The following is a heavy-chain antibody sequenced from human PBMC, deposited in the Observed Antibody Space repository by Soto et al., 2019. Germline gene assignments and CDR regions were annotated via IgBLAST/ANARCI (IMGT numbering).Heavy chain of an antibody. CDR3: ARDSGGYFDY. V-gene: IGHV3-30-3*01. D-gene: IGHD3-10*01. CDR1: GFTFSSYA. CDR2: ISYDGSNK. Sequence: QVQLVESGGGVVQPGRSLRLSCAASGFTFSSYAMHRVRQAPGKGLEWVAVISYDGSNKYYADSVKGRFTISRDNSKNTLYLQMNSLRAEDTAVYYCARDSGGYFDYWGQGTLVTVSS. J-gene: IGHJ4*02.